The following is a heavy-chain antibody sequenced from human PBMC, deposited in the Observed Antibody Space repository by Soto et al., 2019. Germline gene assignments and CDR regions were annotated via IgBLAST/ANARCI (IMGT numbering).Heavy chain of an antibody. CDR1: GGSISGYY. V-gene: IGHV4-59*01. Sequence: SSETLSLTCTVSGGSISGYYWSWIRQPPGKGLEWIGYMYNTGSTVYNPSFKSRVTISVDTSKNQFSLKLNSVTAADTAVYYCARGKRGSGWTLGNYYYGLDFWGQGTTVTVSS. CDR2: MYNTGST. D-gene: IGHD6-19*01. J-gene: IGHJ6*02. CDR3: ARGKRGSGWTLGNYYYGLDF.